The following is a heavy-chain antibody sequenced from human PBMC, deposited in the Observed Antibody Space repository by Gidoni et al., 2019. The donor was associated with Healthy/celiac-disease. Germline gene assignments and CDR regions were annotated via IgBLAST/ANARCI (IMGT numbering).Heavy chain of an antibody. CDR1: GFTFSSYE. CDR3: ARDQNPSFPPE. Sequence: EVQLVESGGGLVQPGGSLRLSCPASGFTFSSYEMNWVRQAPGKGLEWVSYISSSGSTIYYADSVKGRLTISRDNAKNSLYLQMNSLRAEDTAVYYCARDQNPSFPPEWGQGTLVTVSS. CDR2: ISSSGSTI. V-gene: IGHV3-48*03. J-gene: IGHJ4*02.